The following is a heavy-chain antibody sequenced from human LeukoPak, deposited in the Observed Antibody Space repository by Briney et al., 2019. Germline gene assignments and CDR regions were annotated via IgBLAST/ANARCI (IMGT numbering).Heavy chain of an antibody. V-gene: IGHV4-30-4*08. Sequence: SETLSLTCTVSGGSISSGDYYWSWIRQPPGKGLEWIGYIYYSGSTYYNPSLKSRVTISVDTSKNQFSLKLSSVTAADTAVYYCARGNRRLGRNYLTGYAGTNRKNWFDPWGQGTLVTVSS. D-gene: IGHD3-9*01. J-gene: IGHJ5*02. CDR3: ARGNRRLGRNYLTGYAGTNRKNWFDP. CDR2: IYYSGST. CDR1: GGSISSGDYY.